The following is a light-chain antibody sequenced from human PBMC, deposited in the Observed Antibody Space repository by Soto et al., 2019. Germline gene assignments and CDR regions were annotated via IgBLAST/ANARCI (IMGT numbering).Light chain of an antibody. J-gene: IGLJ2*01. CDR2: DVS. CDR1: TSDVGDYNY. Sequence: QSALTQPASMSGSPGQSITISCTGTTSDVGDYNYVSWYQQHPGKAPKLMIYDVSNRPSGVSNRFSASKSGNTASLTISGLQAEDEADYYCSSYTSASTVIFGGGTKLTVL. V-gene: IGLV2-14*01. CDR3: SSYTSASTVI.